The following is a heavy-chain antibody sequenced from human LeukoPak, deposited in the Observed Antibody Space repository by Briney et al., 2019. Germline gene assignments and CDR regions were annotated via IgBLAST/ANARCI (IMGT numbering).Heavy chain of an antibody. V-gene: IGHV3-23*01. CDR2: VSGSGGST. CDR3: ARDLLLWFGELSGDSDY. D-gene: IGHD3-10*01. Sequence: PGGSLRLSCAASGFTFSSYAMSWVRQAPGKGLEWVSTVSGSGGSTYYAESVKGRFTISRGNSKNTLHLQMNSLRAEDTAVYYCARDLLLWFGELSGDSDYWGQGTLVTVSS. CDR1: GFTFSSYA. J-gene: IGHJ4*02.